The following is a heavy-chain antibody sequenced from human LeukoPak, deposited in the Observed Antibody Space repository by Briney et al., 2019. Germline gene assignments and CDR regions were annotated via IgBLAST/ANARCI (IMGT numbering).Heavy chain of an antibody. CDR1: GFTFTGHY. J-gene: IGHJ4*02. CDR2: INGNTGVT. D-gene: IGHD7-27*01. CDR3: ARDHNWGPDY. V-gene: IGHV1-2*02. Sequence: ASMKVSCKTSGFTFTGHYMHWLRRAPGQGIEWMGWINGNTGVTHYAVKFQGRVTITRDTSISTVYMDLSSLQSDDTAVYYCARDHNWGPDYWGQGTLVLVSS.